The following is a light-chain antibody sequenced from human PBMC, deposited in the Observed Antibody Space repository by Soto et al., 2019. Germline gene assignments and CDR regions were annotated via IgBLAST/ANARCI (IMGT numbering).Light chain of an antibody. Sequence: EIVLTQSPGTLSLSPGERATLSCRASQSVSSTYLAWYQQKPGQAPRLLIYGASSRATGVPDRFSGSGSGTDFTLTISRLEPKDFAVYYCQRYGNSPPLTFGGGTKVEIK. CDR1: QSVSSTY. V-gene: IGKV3-20*01. J-gene: IGKJ4*01. CDR3: QRYGNSPPLT. CDR2: GAS.